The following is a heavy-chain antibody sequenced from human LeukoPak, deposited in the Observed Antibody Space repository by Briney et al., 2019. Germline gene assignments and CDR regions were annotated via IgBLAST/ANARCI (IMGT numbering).Heavy chain of an antibody. Sequence: GGSLRLSCAASGFTFSSYDMHWVRQATGKGLEWVSAIGTAGDTYYPGSVKGRFTISRENAKNSLYFQMNSLRAGDTAVYYCARDSGDYYYYGMDVWGQGTTVTVSS. D-gene: IGHD3-10*01. J-gene: IGHJ6*02. CDR1: GFTFSSYD. CDR3: ARDSGDYYYYGMDV. V-gene: IGHV3-13*01. CDR2: IGTAGDT.